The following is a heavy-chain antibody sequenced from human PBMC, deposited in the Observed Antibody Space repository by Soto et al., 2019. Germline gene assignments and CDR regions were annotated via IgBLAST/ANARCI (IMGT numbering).Heavy chain of an antibody. J-gene: IGHJ4*02. D-gene: IGHD3-16*02. V-gene: IGHV4-34*01. CDR1: GGSFSGYY. Sequence: QVQLQQWGAGLLKPSETLSLTCAVYGGSFSGYYWSWIRQPPGKGLEWIGEINHSGSTNYNPSLKRRVNKSVDTSKNQFSLKLSSVTAADTAVYYCARGRPGDYVWGSYRSSWYFDYWGQGTLVTVSS. CDR3: ARGRPGDYVWGSYRSSWYFDY. CDR2: INHSGST.